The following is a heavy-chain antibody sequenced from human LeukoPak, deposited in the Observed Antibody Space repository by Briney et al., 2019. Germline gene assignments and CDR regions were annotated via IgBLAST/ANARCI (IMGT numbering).Heavy chain of an antibody. D-gene: IGHD1-1*01. J-gene: IGHJ4*02. CDR3: ATINFRPY. CDR2: IRSGATTI. V-gene: IGHV3-11*01. CDR1: GFSFSDYY. Sequence: GGSLTLSCEASGFSFSDYYISWIRQPPGKGLEWIAYIRSGATTIYYADSVKGRFTISRDDAKNSLFLQMNSLRAEDTAIYYCATINFRPYWGQGTLVTVSS.